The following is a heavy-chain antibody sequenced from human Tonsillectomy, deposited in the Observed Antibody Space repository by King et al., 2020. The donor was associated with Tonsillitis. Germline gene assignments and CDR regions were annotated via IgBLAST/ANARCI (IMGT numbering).Heavy chain of an antibody. Sequence: VQLVQSGAEVKKPGESVKISCKGSGYSFTTYWIAWVRQMPGKGLEWLGIIYPGDSDSRNNPSFQGQVTISADKSISTAYLQWNSLKASDTAMYYCATPFRGNYSDGLGYWGQGTLVTDSS. D-gene: IGHD1-26*01. CDR2: IYPGDSDS. V-gene: IGHV5-51*01. CDR1: GYSFTTYW. CDR3: ATPFRGNYSDGLGY. J-gene: IGHJ4*02.